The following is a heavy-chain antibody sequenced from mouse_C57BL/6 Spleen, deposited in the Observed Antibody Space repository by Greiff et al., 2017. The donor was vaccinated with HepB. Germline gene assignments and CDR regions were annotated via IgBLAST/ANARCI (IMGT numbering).Heavy chain of an antibody. D-gene: IGHD1-1*01. CDR3: AARSSYGYFDV. J-gene: IGHJ1*03. V-gene: IGHV1-85*01. Sequence: QVQLKQSGPELVKPGASVKLSCKASGYTFTSYDINWVKQRPGQGLEWIGWIYPRDGSTKYNEKFKGKATLTVDTSSSTAYMELHSLTSEDSAVYFCAARSSYGYFDVWGTGTTVTVSS. CDR2: IYPRDGST. CDR1: GYTFTSYD.